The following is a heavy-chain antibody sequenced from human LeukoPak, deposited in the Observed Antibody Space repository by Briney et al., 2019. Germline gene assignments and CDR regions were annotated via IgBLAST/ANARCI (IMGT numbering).Heavy chain of an antibody. V-gene: IGHV3-23*01. J-gene: IGHJ5*02. Sequence: AGGSLRLSCAASEFTFTSYPMNWVRQAPGKGLEWVATIVSDGFKSYYADSVKGRFAISRDNSQQTIYLQMNSLRAEDTAVYYCAKDLFLFFGDTRGQGTPVTVSS. CDR1: EFTFTSYP. D-gene: IGHD3-10*01. CDR2: IVSDGFKS. CDR3: AKDLFLFFGDT.